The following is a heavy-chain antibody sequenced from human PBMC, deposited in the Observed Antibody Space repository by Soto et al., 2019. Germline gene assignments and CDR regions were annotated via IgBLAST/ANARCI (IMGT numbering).Heavy chain of an antibody. J-gene: IGHJ6*02. CDR2: INPSGGSA. Sequence: QVQLVHSGAEVKKPGASVKVSCKASGYTFTSYYMHWVRQAPGQGLEWMGIINPSGGSAIYAQKFQGRVTMTRDTSTSTVYMELSSLRSEDTAVYYCARDDATEAYGMDVWGQGTTVTVSS. V-gene: IGHV1-46*01. CDR3: ARDDATEAYGMDV. CDR1: GYTFTSYY.